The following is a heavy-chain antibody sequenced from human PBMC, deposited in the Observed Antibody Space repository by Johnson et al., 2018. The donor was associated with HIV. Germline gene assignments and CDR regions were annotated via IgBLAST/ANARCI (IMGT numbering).Heavy chain of an antibody. CDR3: AKDRMYDYGDYGGAFDI. Sequence: QVQLVESGGGVVRPGGSLRLSCAASAFTFDDHGMSWVRQAPGKGLEWVAVISYDGSNKYYADSVKGRFTISRDNSKNTLYLQMNSLRAEDTAVYYCAKDRMYDYGDYGGAFDIRGRGTMVTVSS. D-gene: IGHD4-17*01. CDR1: AFTFDDHG. J-gene: IGHJ3*02. V-gene: IGHV3-30*18. CDR2: ISYDGSNK.